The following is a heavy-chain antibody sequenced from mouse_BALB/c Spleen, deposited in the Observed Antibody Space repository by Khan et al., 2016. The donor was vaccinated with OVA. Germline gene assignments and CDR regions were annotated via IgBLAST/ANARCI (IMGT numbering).Heavy chain of an antibody. CDR2: IRNKANGYTT. CDR3: TRETVVDIYWYFDV. Sequence: EVELVESGGGLVQPGGSLRLSCATSGFTFSDYYMSWVRQPPGKALEWLGFIRNKANGYTTEYSASVKGRFPISRDNFQSVLYLQMNTLRAEDSATYYCTRETVVDIYWYFDVWGAGTTVTVSS. D-gene: IGHD1-1*01. CDR1: GFTFSDYY. V-gene: IGHV7-3*02. J-gene: IGHJ1*01.